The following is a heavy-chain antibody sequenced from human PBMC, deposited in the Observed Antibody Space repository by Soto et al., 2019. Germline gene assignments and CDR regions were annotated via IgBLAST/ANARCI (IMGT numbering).Heavy chain of an antibody. CDR2: VFYNGST. Sequence: SETLSLTCTVSGGAISLHYWSWIRQPPGKGLEWIGYVFYNGSTTYNPSLKTRVTMSVDTAKNHFSLELTSVTAADTAVYYCAREWYGPWGQGTFVTVSS. V-gene: IGHV4-59*11. CDR1: GGAISLHY. J-gene: IGHJ5*02. CDR3: AREWYGP.